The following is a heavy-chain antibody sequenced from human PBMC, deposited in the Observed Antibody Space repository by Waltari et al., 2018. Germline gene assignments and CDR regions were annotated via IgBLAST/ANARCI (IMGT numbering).Heavy chain of an antibody. CDR3: ASSSSWKFYYYYGMDV. Sequence: EVQLVESGGGLIQPGGSLRLSCAASGFTVSSNYMSWVRQAPGKGLEWVSVIYSGGSTYYADAVKGRFTISRDNSKNTLYLQMNSLRAEDTAVYYCASSSSWKFYYYYGMDVWGQGTTVTVSS. J-gene: IGHJ6*02. V-gene: IGHV3-53*01. CDR2: IYSGGST. CDR1: GFTVSSNY. D-gene: IGHD6-13*01.